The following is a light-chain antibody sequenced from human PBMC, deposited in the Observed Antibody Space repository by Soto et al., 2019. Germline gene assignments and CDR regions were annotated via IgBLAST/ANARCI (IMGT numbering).Light chain of an antibody. CDR2: EVT. Sequence: QSALAQPASVSGSPGQTIIISCTGTSSDVGGYSYVSWYQQHPGKAPKLIIYEVTNRPSGVSHRFSGSKSGTTASLTISGLPADDASHYYCSSYTSMSTVVFGGGTKLTVL. J-gene: IGLJ2*01. V-gene: IGLV2-14*01. CDR3: SSYTSMSTVV. CDR1: SSDVGGYSY.